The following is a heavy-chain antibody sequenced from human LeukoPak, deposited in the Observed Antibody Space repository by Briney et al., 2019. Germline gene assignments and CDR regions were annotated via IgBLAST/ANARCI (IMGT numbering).Heavy chain of an antibody. CDR1: GYTFTDYY. Sequence: ASVKVSCKAPGYTFTDYYLLWVRQAPGQGLEWMGWIKTNSGATDYAQNFEARVTMTRDTSSGTAYLDLSSLTSDDTAVYYCARGRRILGGPENAGDFFDYWGQGTLVIVSS. J-gene: IGHJ4*01. D-gene: IGHD3-16*01. CDR3: ARGRRILGGPENAGDFFDY. V-gene: IGHV1-2*02. CDR2: IKTNSGAT.